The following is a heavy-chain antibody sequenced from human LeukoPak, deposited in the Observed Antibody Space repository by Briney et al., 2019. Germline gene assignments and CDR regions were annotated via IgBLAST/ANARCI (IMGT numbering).Heavy chain of an antibody. CDR1: GFTSSTYT. CDR3: AIDPNWGTHS. D-gene: IGHD7-27*01. J-gene: IGHJ4*02. Sequence: GGSLRLSCAASGFTSSTYTMNWVRHPPGKRLEWVSIIGSSGGGIHYADSVKGRFTISRDNSKNALYLQMNSLRVEDTAVYYCAIDPNWGTHSWGQGVLVTVSS. V-gene: IGHV3-23*01. CDR2: IGSSGGGI.